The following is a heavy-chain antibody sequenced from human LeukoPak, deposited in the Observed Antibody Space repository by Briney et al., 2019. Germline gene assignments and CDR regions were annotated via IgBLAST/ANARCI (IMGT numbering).Heavy chain of an antibody. CDR3: ASNDYGDGNWFDP. J-gene: IGHJ5*02. V-gene: IGHV1-18*01. Sequence: ASVNVSCKASGYTFTSYGISWVRQAPGQGLEWMGWISAYNGNTNYAQKLQGRVTMTTDTSTSTAYMELRSLRSDDTAVYYCASNDYGDGNWFDPWGQGTLVTVSS. D-gene: IGHD4-17*01. CDR1: GYTFTSYG. CDR2: ISAYNGNT.